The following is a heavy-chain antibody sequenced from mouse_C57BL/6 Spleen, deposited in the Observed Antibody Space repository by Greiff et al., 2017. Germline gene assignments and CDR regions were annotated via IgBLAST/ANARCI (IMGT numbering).Heavy chain of an antibody. CDR3: ARDLTTVVAPYFDY. Sequence: EVKLVESGGGLVKPGGSLKLSCAASGFTFSGYAMSWVRQTPEKRLEWVATISDGGSYTYYPDNVKGRFTISRDNAKNNLYLQMSHLKSEDTAMYYCARDLTTVVAPYFDYWGQGTTLTVSS. D-gene: IGHD1-1*01. J-gene: IGHJ2*01. CDR2: ISDGGSYT. V-gene: IGHV5-4*01. CDR1: GFTFSGYA.